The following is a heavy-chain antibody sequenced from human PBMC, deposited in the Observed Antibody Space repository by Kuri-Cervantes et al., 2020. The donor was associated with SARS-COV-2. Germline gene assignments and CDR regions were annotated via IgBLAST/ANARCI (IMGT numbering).Heavy chain of an antibody. CDR3: ARDDRITMIRD. D-gene: IGHD3-10*01. Sequence: GSLRLSCTVSGGSISSSSYYWGWIRQPPGKGLEWIGSIYHSGSTYYNPSLKSRVAISVDTSKDQFSLKLTSVTAADTAVYYCARDDRITMIRDWGQGTLVTVSS. CDR1: GGSISSSSYY. V-gene: IGHV4-39*07. J-gene: IGHJ1*01. CDR2: IYHSGST.